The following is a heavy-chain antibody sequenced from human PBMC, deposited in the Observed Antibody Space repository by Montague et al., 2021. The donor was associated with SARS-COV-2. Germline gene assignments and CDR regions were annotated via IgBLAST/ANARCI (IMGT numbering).Heavy chain of an antibody. J-gene: IGHJ4*02. D-gene: IGHD5/OR15-5a*01. Sequence: SETLSLTCTVSGASITSYFRNWVRQPPGKGLEWIGYVSYGGSTNYNPSLKSRVTISVDTSKNQFSFNLSSVTAADTAMYYCARGHMDIVSTIFDSWGQGTLVTVSS. CDR1: GASITSYF. V-gene: IGHV4-59*01. CDR2: VSYGGST. CDR3: ARGHMDIVSTIFDS.